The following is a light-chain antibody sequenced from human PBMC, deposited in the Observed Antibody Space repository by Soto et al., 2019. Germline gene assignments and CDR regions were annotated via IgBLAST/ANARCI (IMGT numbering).Light chain of an antibody. J-gene: IGLJ2*01. V-gene: IGLV2-11*01. CDR1: SGDVGHYNY. CDR3: CSYADSYTYVV. CDR2: DVS. Sequence: QSALTQPRSVSGSPGQSVPISCTGTSGDVGHYNYVSWYQQHPGKAPKLMVYDVSKRPSGVPDRFSGSKSGNTASLTISGLQAEDEADYYCCSYADSYTYVVFGGGTKLTVL.